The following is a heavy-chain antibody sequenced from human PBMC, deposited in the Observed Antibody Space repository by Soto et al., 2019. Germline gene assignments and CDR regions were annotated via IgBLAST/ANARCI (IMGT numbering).Heavy chain of an antibody. CDR3: AKDLRKGFGVVTYGMDV. D-gene: IGHD3-3*01. CDR1: GFTFSSYA. J-gene: IGHJ6*02. CDR2: ISGSGGST. V-gene: IGHV3-23*01. Sequence: GGSQRLSCAASGFTFSSYAMSWVRQAPGKGLEWVSAISGSGGSTYYADSVKGRFTISRDNSKNTLYLQMNSLRAEDTAVYYCAKDLRKGFGVVTYGMDVWGQGTTVTVSS.